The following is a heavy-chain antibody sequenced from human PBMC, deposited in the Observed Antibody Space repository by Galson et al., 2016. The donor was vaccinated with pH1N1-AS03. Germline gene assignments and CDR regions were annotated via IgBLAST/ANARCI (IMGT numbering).Heavy chain of an antibody. Sequence: SLRLSCAASGFTLRSYAMTWVRQAPSKGLEWVTEIKEDGSEKHDVDSVKGRFIISRDNAKNSLYLQMNSLRAHDTAVYYCGRVGGGGSPVDYWGQGTLVTVSS. V-gene: IGHV3-7*03. D-gene: IGHD2-15*01. CDR2: IKEDGSEK. J-gene: IGHJ4*02. CDR1: GFTLRSYA. CDR3: GRVGGGGSPVDY.